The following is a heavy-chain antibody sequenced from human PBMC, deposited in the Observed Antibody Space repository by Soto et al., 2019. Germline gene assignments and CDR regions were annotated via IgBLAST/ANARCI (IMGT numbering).Heavy chain of an antibody. V-gene: IGHV4-31*03. Sequence: QVQLQESGTGLVKASQTLSLICSVSGESINSGCYYWSWIRHHPGKVLEWIGYIYDSESAYYNPSLKSRVTISMDTSKNHFAMKLSSVTAADTAVYYCARASSSSSAADYWGQGTLVTVAS. CDR1: GESINSGCYY. J-gene: IGHJ4*02. D-gene: IGHD6-6*01. CDR2: IYDSESA. CDR3: ARASSSSSAADY.